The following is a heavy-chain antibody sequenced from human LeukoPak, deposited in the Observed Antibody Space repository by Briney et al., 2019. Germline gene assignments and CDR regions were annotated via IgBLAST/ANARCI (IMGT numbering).Heavy chain of an antibody. Sequence: GGSLRLSCAASGFTFSSYWMHWVRRAPGKGLVWVSRINSDGSSTNYADSVKGRFTISRDNSKNTLYLQMNSLRADDTAVYYCAKGYYDILTDYFHNWFNPWGQGTLVIVSS. D-gene: IGHD3-9*01. V-gene: IGHV3-74*01. CDR1: GFTFSSYW. CDR3: AKGYYDILTDYFHNWFNP. CDR2: INSDGSST. J-gene: IGHJ5*02.